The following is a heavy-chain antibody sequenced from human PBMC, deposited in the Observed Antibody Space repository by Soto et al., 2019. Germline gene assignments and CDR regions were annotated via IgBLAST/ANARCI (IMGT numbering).Heavy chain of an antibody. V-gene: IGHV5-51*01. CDR2: IYPGDSGT. J-gene: IGHJ4*02. D-gene: IGHD3-10*01. CDR1: GYSFTSYW. Sequence: PGESLKISCKGSGYSFTSYWIGWVRQMPGKGLEWMGIIYPGDSGTRYSPSFQGQVTISADKSISTAYLQWSSLKASDTAMYYCARLTTTSYGSGSHPGPGDYWGQGTLVTVSS. CDR3: ARLTTTSYGSGSHPGPGDY.